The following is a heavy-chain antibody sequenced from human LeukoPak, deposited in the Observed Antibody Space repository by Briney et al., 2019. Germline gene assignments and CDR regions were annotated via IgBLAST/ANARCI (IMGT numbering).Heavy chain of an antibody. D-gene: IGHD3-3*01. CDR2: VSGDGGTT. V-gene: IGHV3-64*02. Sequence: GGSLRLSCAASGFTFSSYWMSWVRQAPGKGLEWVSAVSGDGGTTYYADSVEGRFTISRDNSKSTLYLQMGSLRAEDMAMYYCARTPSLYYDPPYGFDIWGQGTMVTVSS. CDR3: ARTPSLYYDPPYGFDI. CDR1: GFTFSSYW. J-gene: IGHJ3*02.